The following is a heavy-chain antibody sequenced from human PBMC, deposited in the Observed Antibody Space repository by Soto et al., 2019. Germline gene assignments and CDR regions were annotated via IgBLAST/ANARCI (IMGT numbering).Heavy chain of an antibody. V-gene: IGHV3-33*01. CDR2: IWYDGSNK. Sequence: GGSLRLSCAASGFTFSSYGMHWVRQAPGKGLEWVAVIWYDGSNKYYADSVKGRFTISRDNSKNTLYLQMNSLRAEDTAVYYCARDGYYYDSSGYYYWFSYFDYWGQGTLVTVSS. J-gene: IGHJ4*02. D-gene: IGHD3-22*01. CDR1: GFTFSSYG. CDR3: ARDGYYYDSSGYYYWFSYFDY.